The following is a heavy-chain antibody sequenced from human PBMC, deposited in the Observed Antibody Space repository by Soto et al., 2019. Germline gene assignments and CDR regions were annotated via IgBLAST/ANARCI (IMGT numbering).Heavy chain of an antibody. Sequence: GGSLRLSCAASGFTFSSYAMSWVRQAPGKGLEWVSAISGSGGSTYYADSVKGRFTISRDNSKNTLYLQMNSLRAEDTAVYYCAKDPRTYYYDSSGFMDVWGQGTKVTVYS. CDR3: AKDPRTYYYDSSGFMDV. V-gene: IGHV3-23*01. J-gene: IGHJ6*02. CDR2: ISGSGGST. D-gene: IGHD3-22*01. CDR1: GFTFSSYA.